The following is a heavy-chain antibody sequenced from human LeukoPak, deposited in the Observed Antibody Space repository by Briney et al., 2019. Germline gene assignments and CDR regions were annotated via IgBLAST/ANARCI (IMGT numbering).Heavy chain of an antibody. V-gene: IGHV4-59*01. CDR1: GGSIRSYY. J-gene: IGHJ4*02. D-gene: IGHD1-20*01. CDR3: ARELTGTPAVFDY. CDR2: IYYSGST. Sequence: SETLSLTCPVPGGSIRSYYWRWIRQPPGKGMEWIGYIYYSGSTNYNPSLKSRVTISVDTSKNQFSLKLSSVTAADTAEYYGARELTGTPAVFDYWGQGTLVTVSS.